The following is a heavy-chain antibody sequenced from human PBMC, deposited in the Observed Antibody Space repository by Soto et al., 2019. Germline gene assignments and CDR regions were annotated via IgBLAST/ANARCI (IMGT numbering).Heavy chain of an antibody. CDR3: AKDRYGGSGGALES. J-gene: IGHJ4*02. Sequence: VQLLESGGGLVRRGESLRLSCVTPGFPFAPAAMNWVRQAPGQGLEWVATITGTGISTYYADSVRGRFTISRDDSPNTLYLQMNSLRVEDTAVYYCAKDRYGGSGGALESWGQGALVTFSS. D-gene: IGHD5-18*01. CDR2: ITGTGIST. V-gene: IGHV3-23*01. CDR1: GFPFAPAA.